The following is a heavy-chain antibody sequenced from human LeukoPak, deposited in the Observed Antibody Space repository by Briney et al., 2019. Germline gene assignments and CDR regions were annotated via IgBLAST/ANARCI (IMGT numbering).Heavy chain of an antibody. D-gene: IGHD6-19*01. Sequence: GASVKVSCKASGYTFTSYGISWVRQAPGQGLEWMGWISAYNGNTNYAQKLQGRVTMTTDTSTSTAYMELRSLRSDDTAVYYCARETTYSSGWYEGFAFDIWGQGTMVTVSS. J-gene: IGHJ3*02. V-gene: IGHV1-18*01. CDR1: GYTFTSYG. CDR3: ARETTYSSGWYEGFAFDI. CDR2: ISAYNGNT.